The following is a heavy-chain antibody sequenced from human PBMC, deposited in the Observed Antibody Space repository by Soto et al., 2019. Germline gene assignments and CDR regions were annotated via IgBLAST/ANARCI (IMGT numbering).Heavy chain of an antibody. CDR3: ARYFWSGQLPFYFDQ. Sequence: QVLLVQSGAEVKKPGASVKVSCKASGYTFNSYGVSWVRQAPGQGLEWMGRISAYNGNTKYSQNVQGRVTMTIDTTTSSAYLEVRSLRSDDTAIYYCARYFWSGQLPFYFDQWGQGALVTVSS. D-gene: IGHD3-3*01. CDR2: ISAYNGNT. V-gene: IGHV1-18*01. J-gene: IGHJ4*02. CDR1: GYTFNSYG.